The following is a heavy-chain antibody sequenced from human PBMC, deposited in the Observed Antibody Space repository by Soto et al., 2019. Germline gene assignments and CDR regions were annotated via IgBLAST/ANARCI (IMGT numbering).Heavy chain of an antibody. CDR1: GGSVTSDEDY. CDR2: ISNSGST. D-gene: IGHD5-18*01. CDR3: ATESGSTYGYFDH. V-gene: IGHV4-30-4*01. Sequence: LSLTCTVSGGSVTSDEDYWTWVRQSPGKGLEWIGYISNSGSTGYNPSLKTRLSMSVDRSKNQFTLRLTSVTAADTAVYFCATESGSTYGYFDHWGQGTQVTVSS. J-gene: IGHJ4*02.